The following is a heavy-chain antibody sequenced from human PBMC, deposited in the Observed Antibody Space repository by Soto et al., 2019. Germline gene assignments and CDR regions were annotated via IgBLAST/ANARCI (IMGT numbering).Heavy chain of an antibody. V-gene: IGHV3-23*01. J-gene: IGHJ6*02. CDR3: AKGYGMDV. Sequence: PGGSLRLSCAASGFTFSSYAMSWVRQAPGKGLECVSAINSGGSTFYADSVKGRFTISRDNSKNTLYLQMNSLRAEDTALYYCAKGYGMDVWGHGTTVTVSS. CDR2: INSGGST. CDR1: GFTFSSYA.